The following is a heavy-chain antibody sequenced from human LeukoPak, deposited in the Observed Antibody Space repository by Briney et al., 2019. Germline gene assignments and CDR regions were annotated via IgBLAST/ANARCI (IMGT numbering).Heavy chain of an antibody. CDR3: TTTRAHQFDF. J-gene: IGHJ4*02. CDR1: GGSLSSGDYY. V-gene: IGHV4-31*03. Sequence: SQTLSLTCTVSGGSLSSGDYYWPWIRQHPGKGLEWIGFIYYTGNTYYNPSLKSRLTMSLDTSKNQFSLKLSSVTAADTAVYYCTTTRAHQFDFWGQGTLVTVSS. D-gene: IGHD4-11*01. CDR2: IYYTGNT.